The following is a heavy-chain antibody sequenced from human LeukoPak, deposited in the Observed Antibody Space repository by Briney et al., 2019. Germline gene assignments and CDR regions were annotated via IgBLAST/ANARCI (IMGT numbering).Heavy chain of an antibody. V-gene: IGHV4-30-2*01. J-gene: IGHJ5*02. CDR3: ARDSSDPTYYDFWSGSSESWFDP. D-gene: IGHD3-3*01. Sequence: SETLSLTCAVSGGSISSGGYSWSWIRQPPGKGLEWIGYIYHSGSTYYNPSLKSRVTISVDTSKNQFSLKLSSVTAADTAVYYCARDSSDPTYYDFWSGSSESWFDPWGQGTLVTVSS. CDR1: GGSISSGGYS. CDR2: IYHSGST.